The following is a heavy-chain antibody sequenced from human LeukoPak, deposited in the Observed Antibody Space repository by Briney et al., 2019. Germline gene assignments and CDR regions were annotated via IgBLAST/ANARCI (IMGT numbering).Heavy chain of an antibody. CDR3: TTTYYDSSGSYFDY. J-gene: IGHJ4*02. D-gene: IGHD3-22*01. CDR1: GFTFSNAW. V-gene: IGHV3-15*01. Sequence: GGSLRLSCAASGFTFSNAWMSWVRQAPGKGLEWVGRIKSKTDGGTTDYAAPVKGRYTISRDDSKNTLYLQMNSLKTEDTAVYYCTTTYYDSSGSYFDYWGQGTLVTVSS. CDR2: IKSKTDGGTT.